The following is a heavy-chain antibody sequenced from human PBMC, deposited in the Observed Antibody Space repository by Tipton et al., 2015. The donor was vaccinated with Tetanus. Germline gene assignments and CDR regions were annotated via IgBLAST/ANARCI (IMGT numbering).Heavy chain of an antibody. D-gene: IGHD2/OR15-2a*01. J-gene: IGHJ4*02. V-gene: IGHV3-7*01. Sequence: SLRLSCAASGFTFSDYTMAWVRQAPGKGLEWVANIKEDGSEMYYADPVKGRFTISRDNARNSLSVHMNSLTAEDTAVYYCARLRVYCSTACYSREDYWGQGTLVTVSS. CDR1: GFTFSDYT. CDR2: IKEDGSEM. CDR3: ARLRVYCSTACYSREDY.